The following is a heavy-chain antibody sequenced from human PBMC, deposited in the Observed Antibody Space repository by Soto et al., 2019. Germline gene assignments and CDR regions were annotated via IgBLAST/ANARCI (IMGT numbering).Heavy chain of an antibody. Sequence: PSETLSLTCTVSGGSVSSGSYYWSWIRQPPGKGLEWIGYIYYTGSTNYNPSLKSRVTISVDTSKNQFSLNLSSVTAADTAVYYCASALYGSGGRWSFDPWGQGTLVTVSS. J-gene: IGHJ5*02. V-gene: IGHV4-61*01. D-gene: IGHD2-15*01. CDR3: ASALYGSGGRWSFDP. CDR1: GGSVSSGSYY. CDR2: IYYTGST.